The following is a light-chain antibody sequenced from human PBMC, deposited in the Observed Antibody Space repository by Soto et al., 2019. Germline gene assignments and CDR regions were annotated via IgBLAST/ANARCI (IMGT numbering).Light chain of an antibody. V-gene: IGKV3-20*01. J-gene: IGKJ4*01. CDR2: GAS. CDR1: QSVSSSY. Sequence: EIVLTQSPGTLSLSPGERATLSCRASQSVSSSYLAWYQQKPGQAPRLLIYGASSRATGIPDRFSGSGSGTDFTLTISRLEPEDFAVYHCQQYGRSPSTFGGGTKVEIK. CDR3: QQYGRSPST.